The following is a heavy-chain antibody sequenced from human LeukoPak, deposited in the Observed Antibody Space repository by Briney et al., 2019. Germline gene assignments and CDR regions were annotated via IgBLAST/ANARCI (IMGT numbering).Heavy chain of an antibody. J-gene: IGHJ4*02. V-gene: IGHV1-69*13. Sequence: SVKVSCTASGGTFSSYTISWVRQAPGQGLEWMGGIISIFGTANYAQKFQGRVTITADESTSTAYMELSSLRSEDTAVYYCARDPYSSGWWWRFDYWGQGTLVTVSS. CDR3: ARDPYSSGWWWRFDY. CDR1: GGTFSSYT. CDR2: IISIFGTA. D-gene: IGHD6-19*01.